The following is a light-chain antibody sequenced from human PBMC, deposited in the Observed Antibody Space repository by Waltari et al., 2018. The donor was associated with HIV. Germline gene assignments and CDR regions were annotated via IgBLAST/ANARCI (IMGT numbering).Light chain of an antibody. CDR1: SGPVSTSYY. CDR3: VLFMGNGIWV. V-gene: IGLV8-61*01. CDR2: STN. J-gene: IGLJ3*02. Sequence: QTVVTQEPSFSVSPGGTVTLTCGLSSGPVSTSYYPSWYQQTPDQAPRTLIYSTNTRSSGVPDRFSGSILGNKAALTITGAQADDESDYYCVLFMGNGIWVFGGGTKLTVL.